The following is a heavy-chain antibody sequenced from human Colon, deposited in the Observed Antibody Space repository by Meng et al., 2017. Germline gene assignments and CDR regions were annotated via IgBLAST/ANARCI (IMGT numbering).Heavy chain of an antibody. CDR1: GDSVNNRTYY. J-gene: IGHJ4*02. CDR2: VYYDGTT. Sequence: QVQLKDPVPGLVRPSETLSLTCTVSGDSVNNRTYYWTWIRQPPEKGLEWIGYVYYDGTTNYNPFLESRLTMSIDTSKNQFSLKLSSVTAADTAVYYCARDWGSGAPYWGQGTLVTASS. D-gene: IGHD3-16*01. V-gene: IGHV4-61*01. CDR3: ARDWGSGAPY.